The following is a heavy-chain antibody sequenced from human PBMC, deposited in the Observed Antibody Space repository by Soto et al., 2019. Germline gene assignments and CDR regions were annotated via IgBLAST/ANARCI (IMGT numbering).Heavy chain of an antibody. V-gene: IGHV2-5*02. Sequence: SGPTLVNPTQTLTLTCTFSGFSLSTRGVGVGWIRQPPGKALEWLAVIYWDDDKRYSPSLQSRLTITKDTSKNQVVLTMTNMDPVDTATYYCARTNYGDYPTDYWGQGTLVTVS. CDR3: ARTNYGDYPTDY. J-gene: IGHJ4*02. CDR2: IYWDDDK. D-gene: IGHD4-17*01. CDR1: GFSLSTRGVG.